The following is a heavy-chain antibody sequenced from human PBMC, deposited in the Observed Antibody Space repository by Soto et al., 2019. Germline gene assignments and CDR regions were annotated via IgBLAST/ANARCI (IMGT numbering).Heavy chain of an antibody. Sequence: QVQLVQSGAEVKKPGASVKVSCKASGYTFTSYGISWVRQAPGQGLEWMGWISAYNGNTNYAQKLQGRVTMTTDTSTSTAYMELRSLRSDDAAVYYCARASTKLRFLEWDLFDYWGQGTLVTVSS. D-gene: IGHD3-3*01. J-gene: IGHJ4*02. CDR2: ISAYNGNT. V-gene: IGHV1-18*01. CDR1: GYTFTSYG. CDR3: ARASTKLRFLEWDLFDY.